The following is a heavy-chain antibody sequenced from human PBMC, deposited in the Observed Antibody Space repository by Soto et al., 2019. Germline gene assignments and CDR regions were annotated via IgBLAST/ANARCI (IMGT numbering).Heavy chain of an antibody. V-gene: IGHV1-18*04. CDR3: ARDMGRTRAYYDFWSGYSPGHYYGMDV. CDR1: GYTFTSYG. CDR2: ISAYNGNT. Sequence: ASVKVSCKASGYTFTSYGISWVRQAPGQGLEWMGWISAYNGNTNYAQKLQGRVTMTTDTSTSTAYMELRSLRSDDTAVYYCARDMGRTRAYYDFWSGYSPGHYYGMDVWGQGTTVTVS. J-gene: IGHJ6*02. D-gene: IGHD3-3*01.